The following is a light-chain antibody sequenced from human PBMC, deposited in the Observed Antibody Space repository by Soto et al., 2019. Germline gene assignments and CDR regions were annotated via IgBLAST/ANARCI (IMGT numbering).Light chain of an antibody. CDR2: GAS. CDR1: QSVSSN. CDR3: QQHNAWPWT. J-gene: IGKJ1*01. V-gene: IGKV3-15*01. Sequence: EMVMTQSPATLSVSPGERATLSCRASQSVSSNLAWYPQKPGQAPRLLIYGASTRATGIPARFSGSGSGTEFTLTISSLQSEDVAVYYCQQHNAWPWTFGQGTKVEIK.